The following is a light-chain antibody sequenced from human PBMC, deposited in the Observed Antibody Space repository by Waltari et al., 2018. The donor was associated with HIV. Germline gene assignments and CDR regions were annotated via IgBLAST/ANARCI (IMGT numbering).Light chain of an antibody. J-gene: IGLJ2*01. CDR2: GKN. Sequence: SSELPQDPAVSVALGQTVRLTCQGDSLRSYYASWYQQKPGQAPVLVIYGKNNRPSGIPDRFSGSSSGNTASLTITGAQAEDEADYYCSSRDSSGNHVVFGGGTKLTVL. CDR3: SSRDSSGNHVV. V-gene: IGLV3-19*01. CDR1: SLRSYY.